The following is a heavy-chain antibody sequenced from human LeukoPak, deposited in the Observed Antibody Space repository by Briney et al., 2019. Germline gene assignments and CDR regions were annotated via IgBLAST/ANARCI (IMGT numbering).Heavy chain of an antibody. J-gene: IGHJ5*02. CDR2: IYTSGST. D-gene: IGHD3-10*01. Sequence: SETLSLTCTVSGGSISSYYWSWIRQPAGKGLEWIWRIYTSGSTNYNPSLKSRVTMSVDTSKNQFSLKLSSVTAADTAVYYCARDYGSGSYYNSNWFDPWGQGTLVTVSS. V-gene: IGHV4-4*07. CDR3: ARDYGSGSYYNSNWFDP. CDR1: GGSISSYY.